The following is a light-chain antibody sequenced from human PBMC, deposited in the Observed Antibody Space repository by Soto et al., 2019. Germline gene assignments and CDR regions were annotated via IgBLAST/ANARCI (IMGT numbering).Light chain of an antibody. V-gene: IGLV2-8*01. Sequence: QSVLTQPPSASGSPGQSVTISCTGTSSDVGGYNYVSWYQQRPVKAPKLLIYEVSKRPSGVPDRFSGSKSGSTASLTVSGLQAEDEADYYCSSYAGSNNSLVFGGGTKLPVL. J-gene: IGLJ2*01. CDR2: EVS. CDR3: SSYAGSNNSLV. CDR1: SSDVGGYNY.